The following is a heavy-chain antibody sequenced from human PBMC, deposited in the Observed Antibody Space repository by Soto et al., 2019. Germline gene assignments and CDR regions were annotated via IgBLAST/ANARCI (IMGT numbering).Heavy chain of an antibody. D-gene: IGHD5-12*01. Sequence: QVQLVQSGAEVKKPGSSVKVSCKTSGDIFSGYSISWVRQAPGQGLEWMGGIIPIFGTTNYAQRFHGRVTITADKXXXXXXXXXXXXXXXXXXXXXXARDLGSGYDPGDYWGQGTLVTV. CDR3: ARDLGSGYDPGDY. CDR1: GDIFSGYS. J-gene: IGHJ4*02. V-gene: IGHV1-69*14. CDR2: IIPIFGTT.